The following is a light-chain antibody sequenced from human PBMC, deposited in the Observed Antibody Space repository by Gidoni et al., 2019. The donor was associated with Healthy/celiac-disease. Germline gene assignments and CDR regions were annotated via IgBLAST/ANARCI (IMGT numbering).Light chain of an antibody. CDR2: AAS. CDR3: QQYYSTPFT. V-gene: IGKV1-NL1*01. J-gene: IGKJ3*01. CDR1: QGISNS. Sequence: DIQMTQAPSSLSASVGDRVTITCRASQGISNSLAWYQQKPGKAPKLLLYAASRLESGVPSRFIGSGSGTDYTLTISSLQPEDFATYYCQQYYSTPFTFGPGTKVDIK.